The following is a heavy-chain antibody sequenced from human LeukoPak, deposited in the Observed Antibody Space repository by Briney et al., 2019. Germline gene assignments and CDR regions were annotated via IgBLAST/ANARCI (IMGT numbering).Heavy chain of an antibody. D-gene: IGHD6-13*01. V-gene: IGHV1-2*02. CDR1: GYTFTDYY. J-gene: IGHJ4*02. CDR2: INPNNGDT. CDR3: ARGRNIAVGGTSLVAH. Sequence: ASVTVTCKASGYTFTDYYMHWVRQAPGQGLEWMEWINPNNGDTSYAQKFQGRVTMTRDTSISTAYMELSSLRSDDTAVYYCARGRNIAVGGTSLVAHWGQGTLITVSS.